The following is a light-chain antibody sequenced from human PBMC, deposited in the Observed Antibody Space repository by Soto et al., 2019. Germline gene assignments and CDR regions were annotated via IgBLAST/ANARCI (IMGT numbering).Light chain of an antibody. CDR1: QSVRNN. Sequence: EIVMMQSPATLSVFPGERATLFCRASQSVRNNLAWYQQKPGQAPRLLIYGASTRATGIPARFSGSGSGTEFALTISSLQSEDVAVYYCQQYENWPPLTFGGGTNVEI. V-gene: IGKV3-15*01. CDR3: QQYENWPPLT. CDR2: GAS. J-gene: IGKJ4*01.